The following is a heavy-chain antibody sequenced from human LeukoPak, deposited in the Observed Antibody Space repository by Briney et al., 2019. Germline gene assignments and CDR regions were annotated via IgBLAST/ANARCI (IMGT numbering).Heavy chain of an antibody. D-gene: IGHD3/OR15-3a*01. V-gene: IGHV3-21*01. Sequence: GGSLTRSRGTSGFPLSSYKMKCLRPPQGENREWVSSISSSSSYIYYAHSVKGPSTISRENDKNSLYMQMTSLRAEDPSVYHCARGRRDWLLNDVQCLQHWGKGTVVTVS. CDR3: ARGRRDWLLNDVQCLQH. CDR1: GFPLSSYK. CDR2: ISSSSSYI. J-gene: IGHJ1*01.